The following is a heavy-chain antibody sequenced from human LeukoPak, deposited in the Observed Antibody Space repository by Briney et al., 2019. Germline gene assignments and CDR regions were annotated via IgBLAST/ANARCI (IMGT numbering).Heavy chain of an antibody. Sequence: ASVKASCKVSGYTLTELSMHWVRQAPGKGLEWMGGFDPEDGETIYAQKFQGRVTMTEDTSTDTAYMELSSLRSEDTAVYYCATVRWLSGSYYFDYWGQGTLVTVSS. J-gene: IGHJ4*02. CDR3: ATVRWLSGSYYFDY. CDR1: GYTLTELS. V-gene: IGHV1-24*01. D-gene: IGHD1-26*01. CDR2: FDPEDGET.